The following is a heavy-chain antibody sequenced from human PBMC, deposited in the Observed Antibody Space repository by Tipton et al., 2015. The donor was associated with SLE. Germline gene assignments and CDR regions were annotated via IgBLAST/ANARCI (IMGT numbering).Heavy chain of an antibody. CDR3: ARAPITMITSAFAI. CDR2: ISSSSSYI. V-gene: IGHV3-21*01. D-gene: IGHD3-22*01. J-gene: IGHJ3*02. CDR1: GFTFSSYS. Sequence: SLRLSCAASGFTFSSYSMNWVRQAPGKGLEWVSSISSSSSYIYYADSVKGRFTISRDNAKNSLYLQMNSLRAEDTAVYYCARAPITMITSAFAIWGQGTMVTVSS.